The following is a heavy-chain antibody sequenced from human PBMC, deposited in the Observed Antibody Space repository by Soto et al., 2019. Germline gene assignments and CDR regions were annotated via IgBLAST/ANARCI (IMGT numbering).Heavy chain of an antibody. V-gene: IGHV1-18*01. D-gene: IGHD3-3*01. J-gene: IGHJ4*02. CDR1: GYTFTSYG. CDR2: ISAYNGNT. CDR3: ARSDTQPDFFGY. Sequence: ASVKVSCKASGYTFTSYGISWVRQAPGQGLEWMGWISAYNGNTNYAQKLQGRVTMTTDTSTSTAYMELRSLRPDDTAVYYCARSDTQPDFFGYWGQGSLATASS.